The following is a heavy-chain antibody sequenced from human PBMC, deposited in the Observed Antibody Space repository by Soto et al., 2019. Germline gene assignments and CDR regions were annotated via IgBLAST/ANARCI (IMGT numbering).Heavy chain of an antibody. V-gene: IGHV1-18*01. CDR1: GYTFTSYG. Sequence: ASVKVSCKASGYTFTSYGISWVRQAPGQGLEWMGWISAYNGNTNYAQKLQGRVTMATDTSTSTAYMELRSLRSDDTAVYYCASQQYRSSSKRFDPWGQGTLVTVSS. D-gene: IGHD6-6*01. CDR2: ISAYNGNT. J-gene: IGHJ5*02. CDR3: ASQQYRSSSKRFDP.